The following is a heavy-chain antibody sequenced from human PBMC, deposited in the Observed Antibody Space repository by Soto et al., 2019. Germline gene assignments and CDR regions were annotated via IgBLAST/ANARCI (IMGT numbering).Heavy chain of an antibody. D-gene: IGHD3-22*01. CDR1: GGSISSGDYY. J-gene: IGHJ4*02. Sequence: SETLSLTCTVSGGSISSGDYYWSWIRQPPGKGLEWIGYIYYSGSTYYNPSLKSRVTISVDTSKNRFSLKLSSVTAADTAVYYCARDAAYYYDSSGRIFDYWSQGTLVTVSS. V-gene: IGHV4-30-4*01. CDR2: IYYSGST. CDR3: ARDAAYYYDSSGRIFDY.